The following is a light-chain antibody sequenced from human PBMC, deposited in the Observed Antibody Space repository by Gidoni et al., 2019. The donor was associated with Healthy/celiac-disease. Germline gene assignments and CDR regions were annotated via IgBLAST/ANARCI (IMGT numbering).Light chain of an antibody. CDR3: QQYNNWPFT. J-gene: IGKJ3*01. CDR2: GAS. CDR1: QSVSSN. V-gene: IGKV3-15*01. Sequence: EIVMTQSPATLSVSPGERATLSCRARQSVSSNLAWYQQKPGQAPRLLIYGASTRATGIPARFSGSGSGTEFTLTISSLQSEDFAVYYCQQYNNWPFTFXPXTKVXIK.